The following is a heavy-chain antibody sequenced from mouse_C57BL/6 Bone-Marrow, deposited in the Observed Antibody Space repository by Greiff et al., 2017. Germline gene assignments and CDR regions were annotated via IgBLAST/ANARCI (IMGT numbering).Heavy chain of an antibody. V-gene: IGHV5-6*02. CDR2: ISSGGSYT. CDR1: GFTFSSYG. CDR3: ARRGYGSNFDY. D-gene: IGHD1-1*01. Sequence: DVKLVESGGDLVKPGGSLKLSCAASGFTFSSYGMSWVRQTPDKRLEWVATISSGGSYTYYPDSVKGRFTISRDNAKNTLYLQMSSLKSEDTAMYYCARRGYGSNFDYWGQGTTLTVSS. J-gene: IGHJ2*01.